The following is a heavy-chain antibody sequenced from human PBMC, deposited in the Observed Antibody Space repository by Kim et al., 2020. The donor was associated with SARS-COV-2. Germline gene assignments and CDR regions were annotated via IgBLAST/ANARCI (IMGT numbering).Heavy chain of an antibody. CDR2: ISAYNGNT. D-gene: IGHD6-6*01. V-gene: IGHV1-18*01. CDR3: ARAGLSLTLKEYSSFPPDP. Sequence: ASVKVSCKASGYTFTSYGISWVRQAPGQGLEWMGWISAYNGNTNYAQKLQGRVTMTTDTSTSTAYMELRSLRSDDTAVYYCARAGLSLTLKEYSSFPPDPWGQGTLVTVSS. J-gene: IGHJ5*02. CDR1: GYTFTSYG.